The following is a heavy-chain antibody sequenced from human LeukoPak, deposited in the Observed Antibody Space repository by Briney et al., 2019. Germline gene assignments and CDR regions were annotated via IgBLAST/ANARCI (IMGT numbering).Heavy chain of an antibody. J-gene: IGHJ3*02. D-gene: IGHD2-15*01. Sequence: GGSLRLSCVASGLSVSSNYMSWVRQAPGKGLEWVSVIYRDGSSYYAESVKGRFTISRDNSKNTLYLQMNSLRAEDTAVYYCARDLRDGSDAFDIWGQGTMVTVSS. CDR2: IYRDGSS. CDR3: ARDLRDGSDAFDI. V-gene: IGHV3-66*01. CDR1: GLSVSSNY.